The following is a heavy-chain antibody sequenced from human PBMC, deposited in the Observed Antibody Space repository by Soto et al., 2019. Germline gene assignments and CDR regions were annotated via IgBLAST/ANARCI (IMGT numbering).Heavy chain of an antibody. J-gene: IGHJ3*02. D-gene: IGHD3-10*01. CDR2: MNPNSGNT. CDR1: GYTFTSYD. Sequence: QVQLVQSGAEVKKPGASVKVSCKASGYTFTSYDINWVRQATGQGLEWMGWMNPNSGNTGYAQKFQGRVTVTRNTSISTAYMELSSLGSEDTAVYYCARWGPDGGFGDPWAFRIWGQGTMVTVSS. V-gene: IGHV1-8*01. CDR3: ARWGPDGGFGDPWAFRI.